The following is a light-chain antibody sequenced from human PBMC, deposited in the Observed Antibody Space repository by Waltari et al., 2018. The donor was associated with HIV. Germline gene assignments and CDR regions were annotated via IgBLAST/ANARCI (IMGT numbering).Light chain of an antibody. V-gene: IGLV1-44*01. CDR1: SSNIANNP. Sequence: QSVLTQPPSASGTPGQRVTISCSGRSSNIANNPVNWYQHPPGTAPKLLISTNNQRPSGVPDRFSGSKSGTSASLAISGLQSEDEADYYWATWDDSLNGWVFGGGTKLTAL. J-gene: IGLJ3*02. CDR2: TNN. CDR3: ATWDDSLNGWV.